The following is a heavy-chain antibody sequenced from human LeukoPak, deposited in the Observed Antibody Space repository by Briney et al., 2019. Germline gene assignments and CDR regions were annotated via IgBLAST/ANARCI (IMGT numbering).Heavy chain of an antibody. CDR3: ARVYKWLVLTFYYYYMDV. CDR2: IYSGGST. Sequence: GGSLRLSCAASGFTVSSNYMSWVRQAPGKGLEWVSVIYSGGSTYYADSVKGRFTISRDNSKNTLYLQMNSLRAEDTAVYYCARVYKWLVLTFYYYYMDVWGKGTTVPVSS. D-gene: IGHD6-19*01. J-gene: IGHJ6*03. V-gene: IGHV3-53*01. CDR1: GFTVSSNY.